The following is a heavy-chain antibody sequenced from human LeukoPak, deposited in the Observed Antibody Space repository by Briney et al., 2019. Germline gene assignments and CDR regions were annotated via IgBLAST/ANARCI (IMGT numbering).Heavy chain of an antibody. CDR3: AREDLGAHDY. CDR1: GGSISSYY. Sequence: PSETLSLTCTVSGGSISSYYWSWIRQPPGRGLEWIGYIYYSGSTNYNPSLKSRVTISVDTSKNQFSLKLTSVTAEDTAVYYCAREDLGAHDYWGQGTLVTVSS. J-gene: IGHJ4*02. V-gene: IGHV4-59*01. D-gene: IGHD1-26*01. CDR2: IYYSGST.